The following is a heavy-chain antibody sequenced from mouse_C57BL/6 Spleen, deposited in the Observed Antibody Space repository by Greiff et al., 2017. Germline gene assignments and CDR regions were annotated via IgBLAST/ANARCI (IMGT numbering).Heavy chain of an antibody. CDR3: ARGKGDSNTGYFDY. CDR2: IDPSDSET. J-gene: IGHJ2*01. D-gene: IGHD2-5*01. Sequence: VQLQQPGAELVRPGSSVKLSCKASGYTFTSYWMHWVKQRPIQGLEWIGNIDPSDSETHYNQKFKDKATLTVDKSSSTAYMQLSSLTSEDSAVYYCARGKGDSNTGYFDYWGQGTTLTVSS. V-gene: IGHV1-52*01. CDR1: GYTFTSYW.